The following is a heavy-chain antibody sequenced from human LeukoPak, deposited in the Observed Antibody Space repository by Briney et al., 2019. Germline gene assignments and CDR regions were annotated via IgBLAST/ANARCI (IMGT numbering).Heavy chain of an antibody. CDR3: ARGQEYYDILTGYYRGDAFDI. Sequence: ASVKVSCKASGYAFTGYYMHWVRQAPGQGLEWMGWINPNSGGTNYAQKFQGRVTMTRDTSISTAYMEPSRLRSDDTAVYYCARGQEYYDILTGYYRGDAFDIWGQGTMVTVSS. CDR2: INPNSGGT. J-gene: IGHJ3*02. CDR1: GYAFTGYY. V-gene: IGHV1-2*02. D-gene: IGHD3-9*01.